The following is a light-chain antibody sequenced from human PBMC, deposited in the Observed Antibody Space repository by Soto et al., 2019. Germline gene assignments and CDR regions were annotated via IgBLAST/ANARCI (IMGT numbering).Light chain of an antibody. CDR2: GAS. J-gene: IGKJ5*01. V-gene: IGKV3-15*01. Sequence: EIVMTQSPATLALSPGERATLSCRASQTVLSNLAWYQQKPGQAPRLLVYGASTRATGIPARFSGSGSGTDFTLTISSLEPEDFAVYYCQQYGSSPPITFGQGTRLEIK. CDR3: QQYGSSPPIT. CDR1: QTVLSN.